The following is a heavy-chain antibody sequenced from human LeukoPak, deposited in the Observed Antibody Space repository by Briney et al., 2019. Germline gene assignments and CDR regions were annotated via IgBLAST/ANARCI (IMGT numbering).Heavy chain of an antibody. CDR3: ARGQYYDFWSGYYYSPHFDY. V-gene: IGHV1-2*02. D-gene: IGHD3-3*01. J-gene: IGHJ4*02. CDR2: INPNSGGT. CDR1: GYTFTGYN. Sequence: ASVKVSCKASGYTFTGYNIHWVRQAPGQGLEWMGWINPNSGGTNYAQKFQGRVTMTRDTSISTAYMELNRQRSDDTAVYYCARGQYYDFWSGYYYSPHFDYWGQGTLVTVSS.